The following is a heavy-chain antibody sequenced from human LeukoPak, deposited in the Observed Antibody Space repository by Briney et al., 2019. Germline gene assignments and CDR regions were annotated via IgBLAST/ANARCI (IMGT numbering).Heavy chain of an antibody. J-gene: IGHJ1*01. V-gene: IGHV1-18*01. CDR1: GYTFSNYG. CDR3: ARGLLTFGGVIGGPQALEYFQH. Sequence: AAVKVSCKAPGYTFSNYGISWVRQAPGQGLEWMGWSSPYNGKTNYAQKLQGRVTMTTDTSTSTAYMELRSLRSDDTAMYYCARGLLTFGGVIGGPQALEYFQHWGQGTLVTVSS. CDR2: SSPYNGKT. D-gene: IGHD3-16*02.